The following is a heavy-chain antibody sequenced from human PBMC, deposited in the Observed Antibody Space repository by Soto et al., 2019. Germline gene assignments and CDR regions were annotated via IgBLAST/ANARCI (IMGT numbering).Heavy chain of an antibody. V-gene: IGHV3-21*01. J-gene: IGHJ6*02. D-gene: IGHD5-18*01. Sequence: EVQLVESGGGLVKPAGSLRLSCAASGVTFSSYSTNWVRQAPGNGLEGVSAISSSSSYIYYADSVKGRFTISRDNAKNALYRQTNSMRAKATAVYYCARGAETAMEDGMDVWGHGTTVTVSS. CDR3: ARGAETAMEDGMDV. CDR2: ISSSSSYI. CDR1: GVTFSSYS.